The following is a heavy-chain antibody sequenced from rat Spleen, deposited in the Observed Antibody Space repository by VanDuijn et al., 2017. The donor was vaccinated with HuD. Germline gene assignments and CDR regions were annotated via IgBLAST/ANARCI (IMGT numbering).Heavy chain of an antibody. CDR2: ISPTGGST. D-gene: IGHD1-9*01. Sequence: EVQLVESGGGLVQPGRSLKLSCVASGFTFNNYWMTWIRQAPGKGLEWVASISPTGGSTHYRDSVKGRFTISRDNAESTLYLQMDSLRSEDTATYYCAKKGTYYGYLYVMDAWGPGTMVTVSS. CDR3: AKKGTYYGYLYVMDA. V-gene: IGHV5-31*01. J-gene: IGHJ1*01. CDR1: GFTFNNYW.